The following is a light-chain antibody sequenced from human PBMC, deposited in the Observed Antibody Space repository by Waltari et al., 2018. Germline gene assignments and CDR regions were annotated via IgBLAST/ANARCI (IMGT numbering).Light chain of an antibody. V-gene: IGLV3-21*04. CDR3: QVWDSSSDHVV. J-gene: IGLJ2*01. Sequence: SYVLTQPPSVSVAPGKTARITCGGNNIGSKSVHWYQQKPGQAPVLVIYDDSHRPSGIPERFSGSNSRNTATLTISRVEAGDEADYYCQVWDSSSDHVVFGGGTKLTVL. CDR1: NIGSKS. CDR2: DDS.